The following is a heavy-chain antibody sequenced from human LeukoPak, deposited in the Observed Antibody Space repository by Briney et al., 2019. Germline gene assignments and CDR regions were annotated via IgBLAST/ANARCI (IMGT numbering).Heavy chain of an antibody. Sequence: GGSLRLSCAASGFTFSSYWMSWVRQAPGKGLEWVANIKQDGSEKYYVDSVKGRFTISRDNAKNSLYLQMNSLRAEDTAVYYCAKDRFDCTSTSCSLYFDFWGQGTLVTVSS. CDR1: GFTFSSYW. CDR3: AKDRFDCTSTSCSLYFDF. CDR2: IKQDGSEK. D-gene: IGHD2-2*01. V-gene: IGHV3-7*03. J-gene: IGHJ4*02.